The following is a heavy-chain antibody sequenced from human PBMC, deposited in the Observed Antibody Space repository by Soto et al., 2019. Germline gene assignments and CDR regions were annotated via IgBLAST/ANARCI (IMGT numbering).Heavy chain of an antibody. Sequence: QMQLVESGGGVVQPGRSLRLSCAASGLTLSRFAMHWVRQAPGKGLEWVAVIGYDGSNKDYADSVKGRFTISRDNSKNTLYLQMNSLRPEDTAVYYCARDPVNYYGSWTYGMDVWGQGTTVTVSS. CDR3: ARDPVNYYGSWTYGMDV. V-gene: IGHV3-30-3*01. CDR1: GLTLSRFA. J-gene: IGHJ6*02. CDR2: IGYDGSNK. D-gene: IGHD3-10*01.